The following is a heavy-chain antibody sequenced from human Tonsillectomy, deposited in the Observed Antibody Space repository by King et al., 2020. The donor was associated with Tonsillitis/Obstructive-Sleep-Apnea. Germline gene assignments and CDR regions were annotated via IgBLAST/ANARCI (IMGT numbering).Heavy chain of an antibody. D-gene: IGHD3-9*01. J-gene: IGHJ5*02. Sequence: QLQESGPGLVKPSETLSLTCTVSGGSISSSSYYWGWIRQPPGKGLEWIGSIYYSGSTYYNPSLKSRVTISVDTYKNQSSLKLSSVNAADTAVYYCARQGYYEILTGWEQRVWFDPWGQGTLVRVSS. CDR1: GGSISSSSYY. V-gene: IGHV4-39*01. CDR2: IYYSGST. CDR3: ARQGYYEILTGWEQRVWFDP.